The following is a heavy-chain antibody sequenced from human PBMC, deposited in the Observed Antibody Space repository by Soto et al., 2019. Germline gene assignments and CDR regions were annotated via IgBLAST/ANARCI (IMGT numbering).Heavy chain of an antibody. CDR2: LYYRGNT. J-gene: IGHJ6*02. Sequence: SETLSLTCTVSGGSINSGGYYWNWVRQHPGKGLEWLGYLYYRGNTYYNPSLKSRITISGDTSKNQFSLKLSSVTAADTAVYYCARDVTTRTSTYYYAMDVWGQGTTVTVSS. CDR1: GGSINSGGYY. D-gene: IGHD4-4*01. V-gene: IGHV4-31*03. CDR3: ARDVTTRTSTYYYAMDV.